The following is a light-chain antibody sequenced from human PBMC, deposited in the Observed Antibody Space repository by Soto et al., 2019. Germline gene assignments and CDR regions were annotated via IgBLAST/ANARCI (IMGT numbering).Light chain of an antibody. J-gene: IGKJ1*01. CDR3: QQYNSYST. Sequence: DIQMTQYPSTLSASVGDRFTITCRASQSISHYLAWYQQKPGKAPKLLIFDASSLGSGVPSRFSGRGSGTEFTLTISSLQPDDFATYYCQQYNSYSTFGQGTNVDIK. CDR2: DAS. CDR1: QSISHY. V-gene: IGKV1-5*01.